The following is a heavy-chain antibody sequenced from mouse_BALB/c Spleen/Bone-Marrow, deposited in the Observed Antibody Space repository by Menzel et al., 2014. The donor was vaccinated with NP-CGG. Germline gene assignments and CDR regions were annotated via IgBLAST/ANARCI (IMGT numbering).Heavy chain of an antibody. CDR2: IDPANVNT. V-gene: IGHV14-3*02. D-gene: IGHD1-1*01. J-gene: IGHJ2*01. Sequence: VQLQQSGAELVKPWASVKLSCTASGFNIKDTYMHWVKQRPEQGLEWIGRIDPANVNTKYDPKFQGKATITADTSSNTAYLQLSSLTSEDTAVYYCASYVYGYYFDYWGQGTTLTVSS. CDR3: ASYVYGYYFDY. CDR1: GFNIKDTY.